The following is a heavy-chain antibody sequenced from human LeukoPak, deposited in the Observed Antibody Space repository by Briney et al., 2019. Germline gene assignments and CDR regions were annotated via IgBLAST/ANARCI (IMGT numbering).Heavy chain of an antibody. V-gene: IGHV3-66*01. D-gene: IGHD2-2*01. CDR2: IYSGVST. CDR3: ARGLWYCSSTSCYSRTGYFDY. Sequence: GGSLRLSCAASGFTVSSNYMSWVRQAPGKGLEWVSVIYSGVSTYYADSVKGRFTISRDNSKNTLYLQMNSLRAEDTAVYYCARGLWYCSSTSCYSRTGYFDYWGQGTLVTVSS. J-gene: IGHJ4*02. CDR1: GFTVSSNY.